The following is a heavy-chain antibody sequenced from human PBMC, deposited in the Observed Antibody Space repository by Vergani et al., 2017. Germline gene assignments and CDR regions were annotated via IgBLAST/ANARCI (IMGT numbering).Heavy chain of an antibody. V-gene: IGHV1-69-2*01. J-gene: IGHJ6*02. CDR3: ATPQTVTTGGMEV. CDR2: VDPEDGET. CDR1: GYTFTDHY. Sequence: EVQLVQSGAEAKKPGATMKISCKVSGYTFTDHYMHWVKQAPGKGLEWMGLVDPEDGETIYAEKFKGRVTIAADTSTDTAHLELSSLRSEDTAVYYCATPQTVTTGGMEVWVQGTTVIVSS. D-gene: IGHD4-17*01.